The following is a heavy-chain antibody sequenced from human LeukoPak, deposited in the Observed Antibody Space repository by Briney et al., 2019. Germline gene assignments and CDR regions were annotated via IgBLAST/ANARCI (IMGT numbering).Heavy chain of an antibody. CDR3: ARESSGWKGDFVCFDY. CDR1: GARVSCNSAA. D-gene: IGHD6-19*01. Sequence: SQTLSLSCAISGARVSCNSAAWNWIRQSPSRGPERLGRTYYRSKWYNDYAVSVKSRITINPDTSKNQFSLQLNSVTPDDTAVYYCARESSGWKGDFVCFDYWGQGTLVSVSS. CDR2: TYYRSKWYN. V-gene: IGHV6-1*01. J-gene: IGHJ4*02.